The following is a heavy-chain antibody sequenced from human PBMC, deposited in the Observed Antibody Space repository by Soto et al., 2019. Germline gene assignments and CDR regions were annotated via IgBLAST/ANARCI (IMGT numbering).Heavy chain of an antibody. Sequence: QVQLVQSGAEVKKPGSSVKVSCKASGGTFSNYPISWVRQAPGPGLEWMGGIIPIFGAVNYAQKFQGRVTITADESTRAAYMELSRLRSEDTAVYYCARGNHRWLQLWYFDLWGRGTLVTVSS. CDR3: ARGNHRWLQLWYFDL. CDR1: GGTFSNYP. V-gene: IGHV1-69*12. D-gene: IGHD5-12*01. J-gene: IGHJ2*01. CDR2: IIPIFGAV.